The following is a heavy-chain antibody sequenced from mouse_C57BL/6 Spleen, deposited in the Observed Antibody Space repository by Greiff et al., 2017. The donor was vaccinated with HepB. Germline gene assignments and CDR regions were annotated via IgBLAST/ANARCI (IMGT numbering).Heavy chain of an antibody. CDR2: IHPNSGST. CDR1: GYTFTSYW. J-gene: IGHJ4*01. V-gene: IGHV1-64*01. Sequence: QVQLQQPGAELVKPGASVKLSCKASGYTFTSYWMHWVKQRPGQGLEWIGMIHPNSGSTNYHEKFKSKATLTVDKTSSTAYMQLSSLTSADSAVYYCARGGPHYYAMDYWGEGTSVTVSS. CDR3: ARGGPHYYAMDY. D-gene: IGHD3-3*01.